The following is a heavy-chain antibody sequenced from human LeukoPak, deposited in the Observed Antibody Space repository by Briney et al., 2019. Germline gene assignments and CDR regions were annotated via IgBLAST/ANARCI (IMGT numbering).Heavy chain of an antibody. CDR2: IYSGGNT. CDR3: ARDLHPRLAGFFDY. CDR1: GFTVISNY. Sequence: GGSLRLSCEASGFTVISNYMSWVRQAPGKGLEWVSVIYSGGNTYYADSVEGRFTISRDNSKNTLYLQMKSLRAEDTAVYYCARDLHPRLAGFFDYWGQGTLVTVSS. V-gene: IGHV3-53*01. J-gene: IGHJ4*02. D-gene: IGHD3-3*02.